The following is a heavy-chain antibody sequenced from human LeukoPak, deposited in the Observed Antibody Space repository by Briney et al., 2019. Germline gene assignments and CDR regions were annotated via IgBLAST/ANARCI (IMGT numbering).Heavy chain of an antibody. V-gene: IGHV4-34*01. D-gene: IGHD2-8*01. CDR1: GGPFSGYY. Sequence: SETLSLTYAVYGGPFSGYYWSWIRQPPGKGLEWIGGINHSGSTNYNPSLKSRVTISVDTSKNQFSLKLSSVTAADTAVYYCARGGAAVLMVYAIGRYFDYWGQGTLVTVSS. J-gene: IGHJ4*02. CDR2: INHSGST. CDR3: ARGGAAVLMVYAIGRYFDY.